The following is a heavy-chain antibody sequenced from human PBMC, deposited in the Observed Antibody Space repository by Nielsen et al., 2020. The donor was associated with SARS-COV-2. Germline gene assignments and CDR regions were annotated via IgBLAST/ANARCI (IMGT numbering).Heavy chain of an antibody. Sequence: GGSLRLSCAASGFTFDDYAMPWVRQAPGKGLEWVSGISWNSGSIGYADSVKGRFTISRDNAKNSLYLQMNSLRAEDTALYYCAKGAAAGSYFDYWGQGTLVTVSS. D-gene: IGHD6-13*01. V-gene: IGHV3-9*01. CDR2: ISWNSGSI. CDR3: AKGAAAGSYFDY. J-gene: IGHJ4*02. CDR1: GFTFDDYA.